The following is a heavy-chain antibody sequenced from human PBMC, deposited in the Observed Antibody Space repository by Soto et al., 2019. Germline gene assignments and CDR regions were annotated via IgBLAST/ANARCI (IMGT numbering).Heavy chain of an antibody. D-gene: IGHD2-2*02. Sequence: AASVKVSCKASGYTFTSYYMHWVRQAPGQGLEWMGIINPSGGSTSYAQKFQGRVTMTRDTSTSTVYMELSSLRSEDTAVYYCARERQPRVPAAIRAGWFDPWGQGTLVTVSS. J-gene: IGHJ5*02. V-gene: IGHV1-46*01. CDR2: INPSGGST. CDR3: ARERQPRVPAAIRAGWFDP. CDR1: GYTFTSYY.